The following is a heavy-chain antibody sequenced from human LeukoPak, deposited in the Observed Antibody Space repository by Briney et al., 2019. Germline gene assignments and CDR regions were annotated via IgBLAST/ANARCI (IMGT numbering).Heavy chain of an antibody. D-gene: IGHD2-2*01. Sequence: GGSLRLSCAASGFTFSSYAMSWVRQAPGKGLEWVSVIGGSGGSTYYADSVKGRFTISRDDSKNTLYLQMNSLRAEDTAVYYCAKAGRTSTSCYVNCWGQGTLVTVSS. J-gene: IGHJ4*02. CDR1: GFTFSSYA. V-gene: IGHV3-23*01. CDR3: AKAGRTSTSCYVNC. CDR2: IGGSGGST.